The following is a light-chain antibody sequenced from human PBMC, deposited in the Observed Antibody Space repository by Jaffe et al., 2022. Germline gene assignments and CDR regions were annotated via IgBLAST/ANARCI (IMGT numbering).Light chain of an antibody. Sequence: EIIMTQSPLSLPVTPGEPASMSCRSSESLLHSNGHNYLDWYVQKAGQPPQLLISLGSNRASGVPDRFSGSGSGTNFTLRISRLEAEDVGVYYCMQSHQPPITFGGGTKVEI. CDR1: ESLLHSNGHNY. V-gene: IGKV2-28*01. CDR3: MQSHQPPIT. CDR2: LGS. J-gene: IGKJ4*01.